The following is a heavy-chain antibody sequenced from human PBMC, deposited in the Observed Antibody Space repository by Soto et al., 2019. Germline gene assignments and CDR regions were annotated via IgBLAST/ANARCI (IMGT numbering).Heavy chain of an antibody. CDR3: VRSKGGYSYGTQFDY. V-gene: IGHV3-9*01. D-gene: IGHD5-18*01. CDR2: ISWNSGNI. CDR1: GFTFDDYA. Sequence: EVQLEESGGALVQPGRSLRLSCAASGFTFDDYAMHWVRQVLGKGLEWVSSISWNSGNIGYADSVKGRFTTSRDNAKNSLYLQMNSVRPEDTALYFCVRSKGGYSYGTQFDYWGQGTPVTVSS. J-gene: IGHJ4*02.